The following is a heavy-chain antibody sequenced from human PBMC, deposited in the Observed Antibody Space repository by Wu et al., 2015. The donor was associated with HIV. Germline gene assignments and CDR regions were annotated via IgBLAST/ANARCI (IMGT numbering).Heavy chain of an antibody. CDR3: ARVLHQYYDYDAFDI. CDR1: GYTFSNFW. J-gene: IGHJ3*02. D-gene: IGHD1-26*01. Sequence: QLVQSGAEVKKPGDSLKVSCKASGYTFSNFWIHWMRLVPGQGLEWMGLIDPNTAATAYAQTFQYRVTLSRDKSTTTVYMEMKSLTSEDTGVYFCARVLHQYYDYDAFDIWGQGTRVIVS. CDR2: IDPNTAAT. V-gene: IGHV1-2*02.